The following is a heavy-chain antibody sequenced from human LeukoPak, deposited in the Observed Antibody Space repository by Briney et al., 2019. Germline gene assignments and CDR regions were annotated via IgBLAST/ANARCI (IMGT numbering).Heavy chain of an antibody. CDR3: AREVDSSSWYEGYFQH. J-gene: IGHJ1*01. D-gene: IGHD6-13*01. V-gene: IGHV7-4-1*02. CDR1: GYTFTSYA. Sequence: ASVKVSCKASGYTFTSYAMNWVRQAPGQGLEWMGWINTNTGNPTYAQGFTGRFVFSLDTSVSTAYLQISSLKAEDTAVYYCAREVDSSSWYEGYFQHWGQGTLVTVSS. CDR2: INTNTGNP.